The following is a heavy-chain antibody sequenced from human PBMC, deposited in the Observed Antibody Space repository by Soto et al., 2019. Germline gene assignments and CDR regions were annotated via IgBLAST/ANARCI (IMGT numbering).Heavy chain of an antibody. V-gene: IGHV4-59*01. Sequence: SETLSLTCTVSGGSISSYYWSWIRQPPGKGLEWIGYIYYSGSTNYNPSLKSRVTISVDTSKNQFSLKLSSVTAADTAVYYCASGAISPGLFDYWGQGTLVTVSS. CDR1: GGSISSYY. D-gene: IGHD5-12*01. CDR3: ASGAISPGLFDY. CDR2: IYYSGST. J-gene: IGHJ4*02.